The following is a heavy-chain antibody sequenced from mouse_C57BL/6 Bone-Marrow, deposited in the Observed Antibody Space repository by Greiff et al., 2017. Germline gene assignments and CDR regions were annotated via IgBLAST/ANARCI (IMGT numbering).Heavy chain of an antibody. CDR1: GFSLSTSGMG. D-gene: IGHD3-1*01. Sequence: QVTLQVSGPGILQSSQTLSLTCSFSGFSLSTSGMGVSWIRQPSGKGLEWLAHIYWDDDKRYNPSLKSRLTISKDTSRNQVFLKITSGDTADTATYYCARGLNYFDYWGQGTTLTVSS. CDR2: IYWDDDK. CDR3: ARGLNYFDY. V-gene: IGHV8-12*01. J-gene: IGHJ2*01.